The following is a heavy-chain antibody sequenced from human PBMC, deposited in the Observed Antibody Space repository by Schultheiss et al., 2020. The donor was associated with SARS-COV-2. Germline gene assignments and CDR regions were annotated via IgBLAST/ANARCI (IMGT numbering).Heavy chain of an antibody. CDR1: GYTFTSYD. D-gene: IGHD1-7*01. CDR2: MNPNSGNT. J-gene: IGHJ4*02. CDR3: ARGPIDFETIDY. V-gene: IGHV1-8*03. Sequence: ASVKVSCKASGYTFTSYDINWVRQATGQGLEWMGWMNPNSGNTGYAQKFQGRVTITRNTSISTAYMELSSLRSEDTAVYFCARGPIDFETIDYWGQGTLVTVSS.